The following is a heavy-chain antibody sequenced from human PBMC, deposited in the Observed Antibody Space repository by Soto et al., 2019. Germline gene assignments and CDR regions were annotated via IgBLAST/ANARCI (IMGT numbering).Heavy chain of an antibody. J-gene: IGHJ5*02. CDR3: ARLGPPSSWYHNWFDP. V-gene: IGHV4-61*01. CDR1: GGSVSSGSYY. Sequence: SETLSLTCTVSGGSVSSGSYYWIWIRHPPGKGLEWIGYIYYSGSTNYNPSLKSRVAISVDTSKNQFSLKLSSVTAADTAVYYCARLGPPSSWYHNWFDPWGQGTLVTVSS. D-gene: IGHD6-13*01. CDR2: IYYSGST.